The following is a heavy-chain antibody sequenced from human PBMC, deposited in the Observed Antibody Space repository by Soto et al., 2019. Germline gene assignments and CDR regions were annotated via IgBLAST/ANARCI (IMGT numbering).Heavy chain of an antibody. J-gene: IGHJ6*02. Sequence: QVQLVQSGAEVKKPGASAKVSCTASGYTLTSYYMHWVRQAPGQGLEWMGVINPTDDSARYAQKFQGRDTLTSDTSTSTVSMELSSLKSEDTAVYYCAKDQKNRYDHTDPNYFYYGMDVWGQGTTVTVSS. CDR1: GYTLTSYY. CDR3: AKDQKNRYDHTDPNYFYYGMDV. V-gene: IGHV1-46*01. CDR2: INPTDDSA. D-gene: IGHD3-16*01.